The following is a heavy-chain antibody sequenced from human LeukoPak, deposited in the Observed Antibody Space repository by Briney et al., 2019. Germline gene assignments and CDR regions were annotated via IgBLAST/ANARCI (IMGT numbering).Heavy chain of an antibody. CDR3: ARDSYDPRGLRYLGY. V-gene: IGHV3-7*01. CDR1: GFTFSSYW. D-gene: IGHD3-9*01. J-gene: IGHJ4*02. Sequence: PGGSLRLSCAASGFTFSSYWMSWVRQAPGKGLEWVANIKQDGSEKYYVDSVKGRFTISRDNAKNSLYLQMNSLRAEDTAVYYCARDSYDPRGLRYLGYWGQGTLVTVSS. CDR2: IKQDGSEK.